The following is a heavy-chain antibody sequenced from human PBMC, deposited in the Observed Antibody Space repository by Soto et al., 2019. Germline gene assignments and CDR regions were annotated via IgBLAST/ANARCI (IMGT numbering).Heavy chain of an antibody. CDR2: IYYSGST. D-gene: IGHD6-13*01. CDR3: ARGLSSSWTYYFDY. J-gene: IGHJ4*02. V-gene: IGHV4-59*01. CDR1: GGSISSYY. Sequence: PSETLSLTCTVSGGSISSYYWSWIRQPPGKGLEWIGYIYYSGSTNYNPSLKSRVTISVDTSKNQFSLKLSSVTAADTAVYYCARGLSSSWTYYFDYWGQGTLVTVSS.